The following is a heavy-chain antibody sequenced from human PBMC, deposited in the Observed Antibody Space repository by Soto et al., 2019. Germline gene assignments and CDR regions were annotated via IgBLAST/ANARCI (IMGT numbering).Heavy chain of an antibody. V-gene: IGHV1-2*02. Sequence: QVQLVQSGAEVKRPGASVRVSCRASRYTFTSYDIYWVRQAPGQGLEWMGWIKTDSGDTDYAQNFQGRVTMTRDTSINTAYMELNNLVSDDTAVYYCARRSSTYLNEIIYDPWGQGTLVTVSS. D-gene: IGHD3-10*01. CDR2: IKTDSGDT. CDR1: RYTFTSYD. CDR3: ARRSSTYLNEIIYDP. J-gene: IGHJ5*02.